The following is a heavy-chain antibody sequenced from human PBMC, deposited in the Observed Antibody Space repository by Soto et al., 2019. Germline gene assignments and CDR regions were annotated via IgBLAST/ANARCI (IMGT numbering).Heavy chain of an antibody. J-gene: IGHJ4*02. Sequence: EVQLVESGGGLVKPGGSLRLSCAASGFSFRTTWMAWVRQAPGKGLEWVGRIKSKSAGETTDYADPVKGRFTISRDDSKDTLYLHMDSMETGDTAVYYCSTGSPFSGSGFDYWGQGTQVTVSS. CDR3: STGSPFSGSGFDY. CDR1: GFSFRTTW. D-gene: IGHD1-26*01. CDR2: IKSKSAGETT. V-gene: IGHV3-15*05.